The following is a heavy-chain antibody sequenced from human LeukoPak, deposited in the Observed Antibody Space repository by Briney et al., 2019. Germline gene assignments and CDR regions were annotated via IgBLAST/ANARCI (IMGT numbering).Heavy chain of an antibody. CDR3: ARETTAAIVVVVAATYNWFDP. V-gene: IGHV4-34*01. J-gene: IGHJ5*02. CDR2: INHSGST. CDR1: GGSFSGYY. Sequence: SETLSPTCAVYGGSFSGYYWSWIRQPPGKGLEWIGEINHSGSTNYHPSLKSRVTISVDTSKNQFSLKLSSVTAADTAVYYCARETTAAIVVVVAATYNWFDPWGQGTLVTVSS. D-gene: IGHD2-15*01.